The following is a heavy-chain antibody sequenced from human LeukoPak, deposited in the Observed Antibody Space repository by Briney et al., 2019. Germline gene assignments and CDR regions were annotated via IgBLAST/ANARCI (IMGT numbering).Heavy chain of an antibody. CDR3: ASCVAVAAHFDY. CDR2: INHSGST. J-gene: IGHJ4*02. D-gene: IGHD2-15*01. Sequence: SETLSLTCAVYGGSFSGYYWSWIRQPPGKGLEWIGEINHSGSTNYNPSLKSRVTISVDTSKNQFSLKLSSVTAADTAVYYCASCVAVAAHFDYWGQGTLVTVSS. V-gene: IGHV4-34*01. CDR1: GGSFSGYY.